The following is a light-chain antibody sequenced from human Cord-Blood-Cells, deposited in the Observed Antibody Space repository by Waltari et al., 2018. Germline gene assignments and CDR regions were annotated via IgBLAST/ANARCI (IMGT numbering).Light chain of an antibody. CDR2: EDS. J-gene: IGLJ2*01. V-gene: IGLV3-10*01. Sequence: SYELTQPPSVSVSPGQTARITCSGDALPKTYAYWYQQKSGQAPVLVIYEDSKRPSGIPERFSGSSSGTMATLTISGAQVEDEADYYCYSTDSSGNHVVFGGGIKLTVL. CDR1: ALPKTY. CDR3: YSTDSSGNHVV.